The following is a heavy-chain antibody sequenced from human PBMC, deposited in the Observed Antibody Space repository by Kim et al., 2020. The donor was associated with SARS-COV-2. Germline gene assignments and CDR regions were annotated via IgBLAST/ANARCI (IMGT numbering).Heavy chain of an antibody. Sequence: SETLSLTCTASGGSISSYYWSWIRQPAGKGLEWIGRIYTSGSTNYNPSLKSRVTMSVDTSKNQFSLKLSAVTAADTAVYYCAREGCGGDCFTLPFDYWGQGTLVTVSS. V-gene: IGHV4-4*07. CDR2: IYTSGST. CDR3: AREGCGGDCFTLPFDY. CDR1: GGSISSYY. J-gene: IGHJ4*02. D-gene: IGHD2-21*01.